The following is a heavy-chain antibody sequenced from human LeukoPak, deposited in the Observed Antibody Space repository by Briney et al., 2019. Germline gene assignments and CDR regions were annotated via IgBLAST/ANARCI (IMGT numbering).Heavy chain of an antibody. D-gene: IGHD1-26*01. CDR1: GFTLSSYA. CDR2: ISYDGSNK. CDR3: ARDESGSCFY. Sequence: GGSLRLSCAASGFTLSSYAMHWVRQAPGKGLEWVAVISYDGSNKYYADSVKGRFTISRDNSKNTLYLQMNSLRAEDTAVYYCARDESGSCFYWGQGTLVTVSS. V-gene: IGHV3-30*04. J-gene: IGHJ4*02.